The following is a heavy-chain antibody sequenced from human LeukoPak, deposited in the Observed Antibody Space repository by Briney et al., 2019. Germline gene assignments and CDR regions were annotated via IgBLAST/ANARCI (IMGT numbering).Heavy chain of an antibody. CDR1: GFTFRSHA. CDR2: IYENGGTT. V-gene: IGHV3-23*01. J-gene: IGHJ4*02. Sequence: PGGSLRLSCVGSGFTFRSHAMSWVRQAPEKGLEFVSGIYENGGTTYYADSVKGRFSISRDNSKNTLYLQMDSLRGEDPAVYYWAKDFRNGHFAHFDYWGQGALGTVSS. D-gene: IGHD2-8*01. CDR3: AKDFRNGHFAHFDY.